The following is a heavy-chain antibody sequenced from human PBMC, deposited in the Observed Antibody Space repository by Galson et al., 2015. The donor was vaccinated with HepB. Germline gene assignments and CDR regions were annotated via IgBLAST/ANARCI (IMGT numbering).Heavy chain of an antibody. V-gene: IGHV1-2*02. CDR3: ARTHRSGSYYEYYYYGMDV. J-gene: IGHJ6*02. Sequence: SVKVSCKASGYIFSGYHIHWVRQAPGQGLEWMGWINPNSGGTKYAQKFQGRVTVTRDTSIRTAYMEVSRLRSDDTAVYYCARTHRSGSYYEYYYYGMDVWGQGTTVIVSS. D-gene: IGHD1-26*01. CDR1: GYIFSGYH. CDR2: INPNSGGT.